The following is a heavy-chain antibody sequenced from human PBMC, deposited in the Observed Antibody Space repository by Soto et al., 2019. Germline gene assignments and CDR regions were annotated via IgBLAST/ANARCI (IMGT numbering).Heavy chain of an antibody. V-gene: IGHV3-23*01. CDR2: ISGSGGST. CDR1: GLPFSRYG. D-gene: IGHD1-1*01. J-gene: IGHJ3*02. CDR3: ALAARERLRLSDAFDI. Sequence: EVQLLESGGGLVQPGGSLRLSCAASGLPFSRYGMRWVRQAPGTGLEWVAAISGSGGSTYYADSVKGRCTLSRDNSKNTLYLQMNSRRAEDKAVYYWALAARERLRLSDAFDIWGQGTAVTVSS.